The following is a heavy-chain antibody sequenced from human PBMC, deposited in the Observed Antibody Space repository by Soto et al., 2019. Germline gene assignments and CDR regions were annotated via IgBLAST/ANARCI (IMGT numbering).Heavy chain of an antibody. Sequence: QVHLVQSETEEKKPGSSVKVSCKASGGTFSSYGISWVRLVPGQGLEWMGGIMPVFDIVNYAQKFQGRVRLSADKSSSTAYMELSSLRSDDTAVYYSTRYYDILTGYFASWGQGTLVTVSS. CDR3: TRYYDILTGYFAS. CDR2: IMPVFDIV. V-gene: IGHV1-69*17. J-gene: IGHJ4*02. D-gene: IGHD3-9*01. CDR1: GGTFSSYG.